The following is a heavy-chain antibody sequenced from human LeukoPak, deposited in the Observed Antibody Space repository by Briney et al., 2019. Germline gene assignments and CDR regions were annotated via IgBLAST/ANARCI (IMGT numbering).Heavy chain of an antibody. CDR2: IYTSGST. J-gene: IGHJ5*02. V-gene: IGHV4-4*07. D-gene: IGHD3-10*01. CDR3: ARWNYGSGSYYGYNWFDP. Sequence: PSETLSLTCTVSGGSISSYYWSWIRQPAGKGLEWIGRIYTSGSTNYNPSLKSRVTMSVDTSKNQFSLKLSSVTAADTAVYYCARWNYGSGSYYGYNWFDPRGQGTLVTVSS. CDR1: GGSISSYY.